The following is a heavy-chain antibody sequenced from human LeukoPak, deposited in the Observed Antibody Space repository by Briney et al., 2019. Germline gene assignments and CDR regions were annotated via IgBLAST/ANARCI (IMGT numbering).Heavy chain of an antibody. Sequence: QPGGSLRLSCAASGFTFSSYWMHWVRQAPGKGLVWVSRINSDGSSTSYADSVKGRFTISRDNAKNTLYLQMNGLRAEDTAVYYCARDSSSREYYFDYWGQGTLVTVSS. CDR3: ARDSSSREYYFDY. J-gene: IGHJ4*02. CDR2: INSDGSST. D-gene: IGHD6-6*01. CDR1: GFTFSSYW. V-gene: IGHV3-74*01.